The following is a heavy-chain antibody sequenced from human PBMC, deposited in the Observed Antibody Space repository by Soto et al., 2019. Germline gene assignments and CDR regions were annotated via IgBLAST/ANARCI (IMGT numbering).Heavy chain of an antibody. CDR1: GFTFDDYT. Sequence: LRLSCAASGFTFDDYTMHWVRQAPGKGLEWVSLISWDGGSTYYADSVKGRFTISRDNSKNSLYLQMNSLRTEDTALYYCAKDMGPDTSYGMDVWGQGTTVTVSS. CDR3: AKDMGPDTSYGMDV. D-gene: IGHD2-2*01. CDR2: ISWDGGST. V-gene: IGHV3-43*01. J-gene: IGHJ6*02.